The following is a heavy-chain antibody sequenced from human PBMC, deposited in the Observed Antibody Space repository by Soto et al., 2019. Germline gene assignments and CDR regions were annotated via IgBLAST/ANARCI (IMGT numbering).Heavy chain of an antibody. CDR2: IYPGDSDT. Sequence: PGESLKISCKGSGYSFTSYWIGWVRQMPGKGLELMGLIYPGDSDTRYSPSFQGQVTISADKSISTAYLQWISLKASDTAMYYCAKVYDSSSTYAFDIWGQGTMVTVSS. CDR3: AKVYDSSSTYAFDI. D-gene: IGHD3-22*01. CDR1: GYSFTSYW. V-gene: IGHV5-51*01. J-gene: IGHJ3*02.